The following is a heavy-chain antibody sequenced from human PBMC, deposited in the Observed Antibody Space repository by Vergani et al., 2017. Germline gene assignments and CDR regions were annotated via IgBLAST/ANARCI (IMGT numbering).Heavy chain of an antibody. V-gene: IGHV3-23*01. CDR3: AKVVVVVPAGRQGYYGMDV. Sequence: EVQLLESGGGLVQPGGSLRLSCAASGFTFSSYAMSWVRQAPGKGLEWVSAISGSGGSTYYADSVKGRFTISRDNSKNTLYLQMNSLRAEDTAVYYCAKVVVVVPAGRQGYYGMDVWGQGTTVTVSS. D-gene: IGHD2-2*01. J-gene: IGHJ6*02. CDR2: ISGSGGST. CDR1: GFTFSSYA.